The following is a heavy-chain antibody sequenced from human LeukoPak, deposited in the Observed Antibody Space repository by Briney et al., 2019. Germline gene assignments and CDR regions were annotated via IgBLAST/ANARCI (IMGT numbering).Heavy chain of an antibody. J-gene: IGHJ6*02. Sequence: PSETLSLTCAVSGVSINSGGNSWSWIRQSPGQGLEWIGYIYQSGTTYYNPSLKSRVTISLDRSKNQFSLKLSSVTAADTAVYYCARVLHYGMDVWGQGTTVTVSS. CDR3: ARVLHYGMDV. CDR1: GVSINSGGNS. CDR2: IYQSGTT. V-gene: IGHV4-30-2*06.